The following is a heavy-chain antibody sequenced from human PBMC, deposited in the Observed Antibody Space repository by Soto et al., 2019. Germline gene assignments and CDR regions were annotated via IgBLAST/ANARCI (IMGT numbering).Heavy chain of an antibody. CDR3: ARGRHRVYGSGSLLGY. CDR2: MNPNSGNT. D-gene: IGHD3-10*01. CDR1: AYTFTSYD. J-gene: IGHJ4*02. Sequence: ASVNVSCKAAAYTFTSYDINWVRQATGQGLEWMGWMNPNSGNTGYAQKFQGRVTMTRNTSISTAYMELSSLRSEDTAVYYCARGRHRVYGSGSLLGYWGQGTLVTVSS. V-gene: IGHV1-8*01.